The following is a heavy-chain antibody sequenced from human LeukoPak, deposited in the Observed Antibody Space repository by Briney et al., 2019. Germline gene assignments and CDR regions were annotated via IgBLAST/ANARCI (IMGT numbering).Heavy chain of an antibody. V-gene: IGHV1-69*04. Sequence: SVKVSCKASGGTFSSYAISWVRRAPGQGLEWMGRIIPILGIANYAQKFQGRVTITADKSTSTAYMELSSLRSEDTAVYYCARELDASIAARFDPWGQGTLVTVSS. J-gene: IGHJ5*02. CDR1: GGTFSSYA. D-gene: IGHD6-6*01. CDR3: ARELDASIAARFDP. CDR2: IIPILGIA.